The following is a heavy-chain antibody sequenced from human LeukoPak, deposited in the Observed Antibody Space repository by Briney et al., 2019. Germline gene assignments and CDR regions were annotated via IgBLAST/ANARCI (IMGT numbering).Heavy chain of an antibody. D-gene: IGHD1-26*01. V-gene: IGHV4-30-4*01. J-gene: IGHJ4*02. CDR2: IYHTGTT. Sequence: SETLSLTCTVSGGLISRIEYYWSWIRQAPVKGLEWLGHIYHTGTTLYSPHLNNRLTVSVDSSRNQFSLTLNSVTAADTAVYYCASVSVWELATHPGGSFDYWGRGILVTVSS. CDR1: GGLISRIEYY. CDR3: ASVSVWELATHPGGSFDY.